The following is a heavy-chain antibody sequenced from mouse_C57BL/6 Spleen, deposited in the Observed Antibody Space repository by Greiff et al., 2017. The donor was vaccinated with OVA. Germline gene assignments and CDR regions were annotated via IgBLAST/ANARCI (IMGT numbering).Heavy chain of an antibody. CDR2: ISDGGSYT. D-gene: IGHD3-2*02. J-gene: IGHJ2*01. CDR3: ARGELRLRYFDY. CDR1: GFTFSSYA. Sequence: EVKVVESGGGLVKPGGSLKLSCAASGFTFSSYAMSWVRQTPEKRLEWVATISDGGSYTYYPDNVKGRFTISRDNAKNNLYLQMSHLKSEDTAMYYCARGELRLRYFDYWGQGTTLTVSS. V-gene: IGHV5-4*03.